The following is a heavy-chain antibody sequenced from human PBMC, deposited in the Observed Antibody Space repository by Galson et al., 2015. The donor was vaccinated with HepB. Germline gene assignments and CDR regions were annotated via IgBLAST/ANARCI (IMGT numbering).Heavy chain of an antibody. CDR2: IRYDGSNK. D-gene: IGHD3-10*01. V-gene: IGHV3-30*02. Sequence: SLRLSCAASGFTFSSYGMHWARQAPGKGLEWVAFIRYDGSNKYYADSVKGRFTISRDNSKNTLYLQMNSLRAEDTAVYYCAKDGHYYGSGSYFYYYYYGMDVWGQGTTVTVSS. CDR3: AKDGHYYGSGSYFYYYYYGMDV. J-gene: IGHJ6*02. CDR1: GFTFSSYG.